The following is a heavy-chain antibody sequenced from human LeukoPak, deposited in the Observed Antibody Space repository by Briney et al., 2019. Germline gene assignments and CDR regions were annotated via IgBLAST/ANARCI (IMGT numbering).Heavy chain of an antibody. V-gene: IGHV4-34*01. D-gene: IGHD2-21*02. CDR2: INHSGST. Sequence: SETLSHTCAVYGGSFSPYYWSWIRQPPGKGLEWIGEINHSGSTNYNPSLKSRVTISVDTSKNQFSLRLSSVPAADTAVYYCARGGFYCGGDCYVDYWGQGTLVTVSS. CDR1: GGSFSPYY. CDR3: ARGGFYCGGDCYVDY. J-gene: IGHJ4*02.